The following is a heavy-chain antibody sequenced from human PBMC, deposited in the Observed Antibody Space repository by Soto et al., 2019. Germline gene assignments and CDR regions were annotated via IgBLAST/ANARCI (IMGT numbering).Heavy chain of an antibody. D-gene: IGHD3-10*01. CDR1: GFSFSDYA. Sequence: EVHLLESGGGLVQPGGSLRLSCAASGFSFSDYAMSWVRQAPGKGLEWVSAISGSAGSTYYADSVKARFTISRDNAKSTLYPQMNSLRDEDTALYYCSKDLDYYGSGSFPYYFDYWGQGTIVTGS. CDR2: ISGSAGST. J-gene: IGHJ4*02. V-gene: IGHV3-23*01. CDR3: SKDLDYYGSGSFPYYFDY.